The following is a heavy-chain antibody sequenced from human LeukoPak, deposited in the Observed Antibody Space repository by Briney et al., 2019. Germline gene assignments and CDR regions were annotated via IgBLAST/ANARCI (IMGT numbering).Heavy chain of an antibody. D-gene: IGHD3-22*01. J-gene: IGHJ4*02. CDR2: INHSGST. CDR1: GGSFSGYY. Sequence: SETLSLTCAVYGGSFSGYYWSWIRQPPGKGLEWIGEINHSGSTNYNPSLKSRVTISVDTSKNQFSLKLRSVTAADTAVYYCARRSSGYYYPIDYWGQGTLVTVSS. CDR3: ARRSSGYYYPIDY. V-gene: IGHV4-34*01.